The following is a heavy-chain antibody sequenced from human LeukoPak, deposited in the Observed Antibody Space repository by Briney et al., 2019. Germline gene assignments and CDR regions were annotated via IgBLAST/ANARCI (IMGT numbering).Heavy chain of an antibody. CDR1: GYTSTSYD. CDR3: ARDLYGSGSYAFDY. D-gene: IGHD3-10*01. J-gene: IGHJ4*02. CDR2: MDPNSGNT. V-gene: IGHV1-8*01. Sequence: ASVKVSCKASGYTSTSYDINWVRQATGQGLEWMGWMDPNSGNTGYAQKFQGRVTMTRNTSISTAYMELSSLRSEDTAVYYCARDLYGSGSYAFDYWGQGTLATVSS.